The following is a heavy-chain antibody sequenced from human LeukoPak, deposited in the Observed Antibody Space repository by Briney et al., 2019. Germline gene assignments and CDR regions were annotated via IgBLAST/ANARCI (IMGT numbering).Heavy chain of an antibody. CDR1: GFSFSSYE. D-gene: IGHD3-10*01. J-gene: IGHJ3*02. CDR3: ARFGDAFDI. Sequence: PRGSLRLSCAASGFSFSSYEMNWVRQAPGKGLEWVSYISSGGRTIYYADSVKGRFTISRDNAKNSLYLQMSSLRAEDTAVYYCARFGDAFDIWGQGTMVTVSS. V-gene: IGHV3-48*03. CDR2: ISSGGRTI.